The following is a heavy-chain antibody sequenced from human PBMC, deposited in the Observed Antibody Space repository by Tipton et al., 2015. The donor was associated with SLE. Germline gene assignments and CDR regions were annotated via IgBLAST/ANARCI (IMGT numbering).Heavy chain of an antibody. D-gene: IGHD3-3*01. Sequence: TLSLTCTVSGGSISSGSYYWSWIRQPAGKGLEWIGHIYTSGSTNYNPSLKSRVTISVDTSKNQFSLKLSSVTAADTAVYYCARGGNDFWSPYYYGMDVWGQGTTVTVSS. CDR3: ARGGNDFWSPYYYGMDV. CDR1: GGSISSGSYY. V-gene: IGHV4-61*09. CDR2: IYTSGST. J-gene: IGHJ6*02.